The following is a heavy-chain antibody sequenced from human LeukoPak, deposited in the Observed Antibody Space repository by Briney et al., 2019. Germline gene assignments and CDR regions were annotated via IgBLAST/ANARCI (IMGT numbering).Heavy chain of an antibody. J-gene: IGHJ4*02. CDR1: GLSVTNQKMG. Sequence: SGPTLIRPTQTLTLTCTFSGLSVTNQKMGVGWIRQPPGKALEWVGNIYWDDDKAYNASLGTRVTITKDTSRNQVTLTLNNIDPADTATYYCAHRLRMRFDKWGQGILVIVSS. CDR2: IYWDDDK. V-gene: IGHV2-5*02. D-gene: IGHD3-10*01. CDR3: AHRLRMRFDK.